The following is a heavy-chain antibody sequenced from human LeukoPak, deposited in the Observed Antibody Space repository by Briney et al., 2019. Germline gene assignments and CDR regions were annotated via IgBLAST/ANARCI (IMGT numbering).Heavy chain of an antibody. J-gene: IGHJ4*02. V-gene: IGHV3-21*01. CDR2: ISSSSSYI. CDR3: ADSGGYYGSGSLDY. D-gene: IGHD3-10*01. CDR1: GFTFSSYS. Sequence: GGSLRLSCAASGFTFSSYSMNWVRQAPGEGLEWVSSISSSSSYIYYADSVKGRFTISRDNAKNSLYLQMNSLRAEDTAVYYCADSGGYYGSGSLDYWGQGTLVTVSS.